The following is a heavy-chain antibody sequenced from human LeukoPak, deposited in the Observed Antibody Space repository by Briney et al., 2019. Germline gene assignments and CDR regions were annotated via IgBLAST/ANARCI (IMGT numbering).Heavy chain of an antibody. CDR2: ISYDGSNK. V-gene: IGHV3-30*18. CDR3: AKTPVGDTYAFDI. CDR1: GFTFSSYG. Sequence: PGGSLRLSCAASGFTFSSYGMHWVRQAPGKGLEWVAVISYDGSNKYYADSVKGRFTISRDNSKNTLYLQMNSLRAEDTAVYYCAKTPVGDTYAFDIWGQGTMVTVSS. J-gene: IGHJ3*02. D-gene: IGHD2-21*02.